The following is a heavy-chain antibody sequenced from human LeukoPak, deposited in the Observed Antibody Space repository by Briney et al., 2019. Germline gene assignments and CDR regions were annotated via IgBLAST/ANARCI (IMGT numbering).Heavy chain of an antibody. CDR1: GGSISSSSYY. CDR2: IYYSGST. Sequence: SETLSLTCTVSGGSISSSSYYWGWIRQPPGKGLEWIGSIYYSGSTYYNPSLKSRVTISVDTSKNQFSLKLSSVTAADTAVYYCATLWWLRSYFDYWGQGTLVTVSS. CDR3: ATLWWLRSYFDY. V-gene: IGHV4-39*07. J-gene: IGHJ4*02. D-gene: IGHD5-12*01.